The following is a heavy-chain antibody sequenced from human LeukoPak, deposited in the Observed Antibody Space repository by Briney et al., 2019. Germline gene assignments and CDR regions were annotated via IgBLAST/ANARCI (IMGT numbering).Heavy chain of an antibody. CDR2: VNVDGST. J-gene: IGHJ2*01. Sequence: GGSLRLSCAASGFTFSSYWMHWVRQAPGKGLVWVSRVNVDGSTYYADSVKGRFPVSRDNAENTLYLQVNSLGDEDAAVYYCARGAKRYWYFDLWGRGTLVTVSS. CDR3: ARGAKRYWYFDL. V-gene: IGHV3-74*01. CDR1: GFTFSSYW.